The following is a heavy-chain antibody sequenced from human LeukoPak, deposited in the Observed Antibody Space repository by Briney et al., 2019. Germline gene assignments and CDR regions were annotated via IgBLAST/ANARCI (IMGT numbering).Heavy chain of an antibody. CDR1: GYSFTDYW. CDR3: ARHSPGWMVRPYCFDS. V-gene: IGHV5-51*01. J-gene: IGHJ4*02. CDR2: VYPGDSDS. Sequence: GESLKISCKGSGYSFTDYWIAWVRQTPGKGQEWMGFVYPGDSDSRYSPSFHGQVTISADKSISTAYLQWNSLKASDTAIYYCARHSPGWMVRPYCFDSWGQGTLVTVSS. D-gene: IGHD3-10*01.